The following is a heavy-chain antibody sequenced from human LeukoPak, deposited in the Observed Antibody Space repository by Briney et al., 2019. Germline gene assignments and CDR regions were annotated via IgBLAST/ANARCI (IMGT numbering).Heavy chain of an antibody. V-gene: IGHV3-21*01. CDR1: GFTLKNYK. D-gene: IGHD2-8*01. Sequence: GGSLRLSCVVSGFTLKNYKMNWVRQARGKGLERVSSISSSSSYIYYADSVKGRFTISRDNAKNSLYLQMNSLRAEDTAVYYCAREDIVLMVYAMNYWGQGTLVTVSS. J-gene: IGHJ4*02. CDR3: AREDIVLMVYAMNY. CDR2: ISSSSSYI.